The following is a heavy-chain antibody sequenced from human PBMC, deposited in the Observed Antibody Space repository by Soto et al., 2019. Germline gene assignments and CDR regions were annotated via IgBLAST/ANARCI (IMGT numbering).Heavy chain of an antibody. CDR2: MNPNSGNT. J-gene: IGHJ5*02. V-gene: IGHV1-8*01. CDR3: AKDGGKDGYFGNWFDP. CDR1: GYTFTSYD. Sequence: ASVKVSCKASGYTFTSYDINWVRQATGQGFEWMGWMNPNSGNTGYAQKFQGRVTMTRDTSITTAYMELSSLRSDDTAVYYCAKDGGKDGYFGNWFDPWGQGTQVTVSS. D-gene: IGHD5-12*01.